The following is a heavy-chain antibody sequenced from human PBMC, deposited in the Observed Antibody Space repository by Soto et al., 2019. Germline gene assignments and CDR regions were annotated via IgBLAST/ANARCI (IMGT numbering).Heavy chain of an antibody. Sequence: ASVKVSCKASGYTFANYGIHWVRQAPGQRLEWMGWINAGNGGAKYSENFQGRVTITRDTSASTVYLGLSSLSSEDTASYYCARTGHSGSYDFWG. CDR2: INAGNGGA. CDR3: ARTGHSGSYDF. J-gene: IGHJ5*01. CDR1: GYTFANYG. D-gene: IGHD2-8*02. V-gene: IGHV1-3*01.